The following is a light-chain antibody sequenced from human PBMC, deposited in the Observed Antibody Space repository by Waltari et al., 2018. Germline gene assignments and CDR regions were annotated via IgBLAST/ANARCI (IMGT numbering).Light chain of an antibody. CDR2: NTN. J-gene: IGKJ4*01. CDR3: QQGNSYPLT. V-gene: IGKV1-17*01. Sequence: DIQMSQSPSSLSASVGDRVTITCRASQGFRNYLNWYQQKPGKAPKLLIYNTNSLASGVPSRFSGSGSGTEFTLTISSLQPEDFATYYCQQGNSYPLTFGGGTKVEIK. CDR1: QGFRNY.